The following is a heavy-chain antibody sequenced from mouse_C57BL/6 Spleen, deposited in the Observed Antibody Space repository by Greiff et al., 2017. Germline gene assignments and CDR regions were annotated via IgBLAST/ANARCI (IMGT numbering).Heavy chain of an antibody. J-gene: IGHJ2*01. Sequence: EVKLMESGGGLVKPGGSLKLSCAASGFTFSSYAMSWVRQTPEKRLEWVATISDGGSYTYYPDNVKGRFTISRDNAKNNLYLQMSHLKSEDTAMYYCAREGGSSLDYWGQGTTLTVSS. CDR1: GFTFSSYA. CDR3: AREGGSSLDY. D-gene: IGHD1-1*01. CDR2: ISDGGSYT. V-gene: IGHV5-4*01.